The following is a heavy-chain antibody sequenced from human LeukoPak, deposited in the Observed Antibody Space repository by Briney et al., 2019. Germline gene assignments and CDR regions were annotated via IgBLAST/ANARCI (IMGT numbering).Heavy chain of an antibody. J-gene: IGHJ6*02. D-gene: IGHD3-22*01. CDR2: ISWNSGSI. CDR1: GFTFSSYG. CDR3: AKDYYYDSSGYYFGYYGMDV. V-gene: IGHV3-9*01. Sequence: PGGSLRLSCAASGFTFSSYGMHWVRQAPGKGLEWVSGISWNSGSIGYADSVKGRFTISRDNAKNSLYLQMNSLRAEDTALYYCAKDYYYDSSGYYFGYYGMDVWGQGTTVTVSS.